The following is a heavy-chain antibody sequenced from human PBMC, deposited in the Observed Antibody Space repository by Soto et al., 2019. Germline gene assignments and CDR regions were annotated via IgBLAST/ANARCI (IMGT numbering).Heavy chain of an antibody. J-gene: IGHJ5*02. V-gene: IGHV4-39*01. D-gene: IGHD3-10*01. CDR3: ARLRGSGSSWFDP. CDR2: IYYSGGT. Sequence: QLQLQESGPGLVKSSETLSLTCTVSGGSISNSGGYWGWIRQPPGKGLEWIGNIYYSGGTSYTPSLKSRVTISVDTSKNQFSLKLNSVTAADTAVYFCARLRGSGSSWFDPWGQGTLVTVFS. CDR1: GGSISNSGGY.